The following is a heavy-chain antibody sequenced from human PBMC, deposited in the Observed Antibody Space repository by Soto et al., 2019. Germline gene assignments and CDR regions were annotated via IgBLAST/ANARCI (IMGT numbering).Heavy chain of an antibody. J-gene: IGHJ4*02. CDR2: ISAYNGNT. CDR1: GYTFTSYG. CDR3: ARDHFHYDGYYFDY. Sequence: ASVKFSCKASGYTFTSYGISWVRQAPGQGLEWMGWISAYNGNTNYAQKLQGRVTMTTDTSTSTAYMELRSLRSDDTAVYYCARDHFHYDGYYFDYWGQGTLVTVSS. D-gene: IGHD3-22*01. V-gene: IGHV1-18*04.